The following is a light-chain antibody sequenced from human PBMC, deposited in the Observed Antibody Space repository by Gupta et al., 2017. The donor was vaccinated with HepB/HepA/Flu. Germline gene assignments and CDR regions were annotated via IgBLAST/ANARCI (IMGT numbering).Light chain of an antibody. Sequence: QAVVTQASSLTVSPGGTVTLTCGPSTGAVTSGHYPYGFQQKPGHAPTTLVYDTSAKHSWTPARFSGSLLGGKAALTLSGALPEDEADYYCLLSYSDTRVFGGGTKLTVL. CDR1: TGAVTSGHY. CDR2: DTS. V-gene: IGLV7-46*01. J-gene: IGLJ3*02. CDR3: LLSYSDTRV.